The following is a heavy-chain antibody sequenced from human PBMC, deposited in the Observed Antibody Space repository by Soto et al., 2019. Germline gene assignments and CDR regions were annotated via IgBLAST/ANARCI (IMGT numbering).Heavy chain of an antibody. J-gene: IGHJ6*02. CDR1: GGSISSYY. CDR2: IYYSGST. V-gene: IGHV4-59*01. CDR3: ARYQDLIFVTISNYYRDRMDV. Sequence: PWRTLALTCTVSGGSISSYYWSWIGQPPGKGLEWIGYIYYSGSTNYNPSLKSRVTISVDTSKNQFSLKLSSVTAADTAVYYCARYQDLIFVTISNYYRDRMDVRGQGSTVIGSS. D-gene: IGHD4-4*01.